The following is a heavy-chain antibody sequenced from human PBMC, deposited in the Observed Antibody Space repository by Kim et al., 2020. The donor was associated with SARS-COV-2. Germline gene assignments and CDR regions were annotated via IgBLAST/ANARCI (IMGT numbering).Heavy chain of an antibody. CDR1: GYTFTSYG. CDR2: ISAYNGNT. J-gene: IGHJ2*01. V-gene: IGHV1-18*04. CDR3: ARDPRILGWEQIHWYFDL. Sequence: ASVKVSCKASGYTFTSYGISWVRQAPGQGLEWMGWISAYNGNTNYAQKLQGRVTMTTDTSTSTAYMELRSLRSDDTAVYYCARDPRILGWEQIHWYFDLWGRGTLVTVSS. D-gene: IGHD1-26*01.